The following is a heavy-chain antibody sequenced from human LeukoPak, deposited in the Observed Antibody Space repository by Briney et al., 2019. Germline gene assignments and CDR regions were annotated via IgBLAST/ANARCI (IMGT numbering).Heavy chain of an antibody. J-gene: IGHJ4*02. CDR2: IYSGGST. Sequence: QAGGSLRFSCAASGFTVSSNYMSWVRQAPGKGLEWVSVIYSGGSTYYADSVKGRFTISRDNSKNTLYLQMNSLRAEDTAVYYCASPQGGSSAYYFDYWGQGTLVTVSS. CDR1: GFTVSSNY. V-gene: IGHV3-66*01. CDR3: ASPQGGSSAYYFDY. D-gene: IGHD6-6*01.